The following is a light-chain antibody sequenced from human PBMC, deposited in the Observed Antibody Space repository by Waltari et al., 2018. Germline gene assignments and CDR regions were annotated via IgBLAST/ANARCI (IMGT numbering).Light chain of an antibody. V-gene: IGKV1-12*01. Sequence: DIQMTQSPSSVSASVGDRVTITCRASQGISTWLAWYQQKPGKAPKVLIYGASTLLTGVPSRCSGSGSGTEFTLTISGLQPEDFATYFCQQGNSFPPTFGQGTRVEV. CDR1: QGISTW. J-gene: IGKJ1*01. CDR3: QQGNSFPPT. CDR2: GAS.